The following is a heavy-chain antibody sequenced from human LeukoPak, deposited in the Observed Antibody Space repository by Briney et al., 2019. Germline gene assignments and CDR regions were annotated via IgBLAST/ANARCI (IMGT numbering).Heavy chain of an antibody. CDR1: GFTFSSYA. D-gene: IGHD6-13*01. J-gene: IGHJ4*02. CDR3: AKDQSIAAAGRGAFDY. Sequence: QPGGSLRLSCAASGFTFSSYAMHWVRQAPGKGLEWVAFIRYDGSNKYYADSVKGRFTISRDNSKNTLYLQMNSLRAEDTAVYYCAKDQSIAAAGRGAFDYWGQGTLVTVSS. CDR2: IRYDGSNK. V-gene: IGHV3-30*02.